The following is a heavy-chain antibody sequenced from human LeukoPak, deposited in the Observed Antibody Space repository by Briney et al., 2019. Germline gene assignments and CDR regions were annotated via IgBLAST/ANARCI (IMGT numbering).Heavy chain of an antibody. V-gene: IGHV3-23*01. CDR1: GFTFSSYA. CDR3: AAAVTTGRAEHY. D-gene: IGHD4-17*01. J-gene: IGHJ4*02. Sequence: GGSLRLSCAASGFTFSSYAMTWVRQAPGKGLEWVSSINNGGTVTYYADSVKGRFTISRDNSKNTLYLQINSLSADDTAVYYCAAAVTTGRAEHYWGQGTLVTVSS. CDR2: INNGGTVT.